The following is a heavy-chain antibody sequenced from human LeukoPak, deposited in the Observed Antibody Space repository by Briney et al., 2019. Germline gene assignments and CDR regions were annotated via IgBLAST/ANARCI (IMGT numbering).Heavy chain of an antibody. CDR2: ISSSSSSYT. D-gene: IGHD3-10*01. Sequence: GGSLRLSCAASGFTFSDYYMSWIRQAPGKGLEWVSYISSSSSSYTNYADSVKGRFTISRDNAKNSLYLQMDSLRAEDTAVYYCARERYGSGSYGFDYWGQGTLVTVSS. V-gene: IGHV3-11*05. CDR3: ARERYGSGSYGFDY. CDR1: GFTFSDYY. J-gene: IGHJ4*02.